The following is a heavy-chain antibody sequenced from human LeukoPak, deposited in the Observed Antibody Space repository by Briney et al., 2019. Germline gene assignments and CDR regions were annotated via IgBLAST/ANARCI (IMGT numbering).Heavy chain of an antibody. CDR3: ARGIDSGSPPLGTFEI. CDR1: GYTFTDYY. Sequence: ASVKVSCKASGYTFTDYYMHWVRQAPGQGLEWMGWINPNSGGTNYAQKFQGRVTMTTDTSTSTAYMELRSLRSDDTAIYYCARGIDSGSPPLGTFEIWGQGTMVTVSS. V-gene: IGHV1-2*02. D-gene: IGHD1-26*01. CDR2: INPNSGGT. J-gene: IGHJ3*02.